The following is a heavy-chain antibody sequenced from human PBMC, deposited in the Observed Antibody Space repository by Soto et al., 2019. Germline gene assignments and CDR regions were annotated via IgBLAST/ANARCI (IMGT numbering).Heavy chain of an antibody. CDR3: ARYTTDTYFDV. Sequence: SGPTLVNPTQTLTLTCSFSGFSLYTRGVGVGWVRQPPGKALEWLALLYWDNTRRYSPSLKNSLTIAKGTSENQVVLTMTNMEPEDTGTYYCARYTTDTYFDVWGKGTTVTVS. J-gene: IGHJ6*03. CDR2: LYWDNTR. D-gene: IGHD2-2*02. CDR1: GFSLYTRGVG. V-gene: IGHV2-5*02.